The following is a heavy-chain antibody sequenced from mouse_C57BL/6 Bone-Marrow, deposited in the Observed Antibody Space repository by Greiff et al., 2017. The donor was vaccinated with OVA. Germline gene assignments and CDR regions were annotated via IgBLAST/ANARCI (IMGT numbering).Heavy chain of an antibody. CDR2: IYPRSGNT. Sequence: VQLQQSGAELARPGASVKLSCKASGYTFTSYGISWVKQRTGQGLEWIGEIYPRSGNTYYNEKFKGKATLTADKSSSTAYMELRSLTSEDSAVYFCDRGDGNSYYYAMDYWGQGTSVTVSS. CDR1: GYTFTSYG. CDR3: DRGDGNSYYYAMDY. J-gene: IGHJ4*01. D-gene: IGHD2-1*01. V-gene: IGHV1-81*01.